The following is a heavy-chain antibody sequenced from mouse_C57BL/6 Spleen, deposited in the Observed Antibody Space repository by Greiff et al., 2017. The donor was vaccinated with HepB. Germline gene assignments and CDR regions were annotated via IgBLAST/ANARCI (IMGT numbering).Heavy chain of an antibody. CDR3: ARGAGYYLDY. Sequence: EVKLVESGGGLVKPGGSLKLSCAASGFTFSDYGMHWVRQAPEKGLEWVAYISSGSSTIYYADTVKGRFTISGDKAKNTLFLQITSLMSEDTTMYYCARGAGYYLDYWGQGTTLTVSS. V-gene: IGHV5-17*01. CDR2: ISSGSSTI. J-gene: IGHJ2*01. D-gene: IGHD3-3*01. CDR1: GFTFSDYG.